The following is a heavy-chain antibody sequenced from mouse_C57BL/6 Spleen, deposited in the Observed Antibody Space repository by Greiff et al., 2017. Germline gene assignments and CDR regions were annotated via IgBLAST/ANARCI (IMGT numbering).Heavy chain of an antibody. CDR2: IDPSDSYT. V-gene: IGHV1-69*01. D-gene: IGHD2-3*01. J-gene: IGHJ3*01. CDR3: AIYDGYYALAY. CDR1: GYTFKSYW. Sequence: VQLQQPGAELVMPGASVKLSCKASGYTFKSYWMHWVKQRPGQGLEWIGEIDPSDSYTNYTHKFKGKSTLSVDKSSSTAYMQLSSLTSEDSAVYYCAIYDGYYALAYWGQGTLVTVSA.